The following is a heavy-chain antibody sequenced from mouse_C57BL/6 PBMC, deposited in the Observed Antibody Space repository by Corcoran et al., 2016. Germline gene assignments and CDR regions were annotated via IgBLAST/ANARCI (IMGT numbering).Heavy chain of an antibody. CDR2: IYPGSGNT. D-gene: IGHD4-1*01. Sequence: QVQLKQSGAELVRPGASVKLSCKASGYTFTDYYINWVKQRPGQGLEWIARIYPGSGNTYYNEKLKGKATLTAEKSSSTAYMQLSSLTSEDSAVYFCARANWDSPDYWGQGTTFTVSS. J-gene: IGHJ2*01. CDR1: GYTFTDYY. CDR3: ARANWDSPDY. V-gene: IGHV1-76*01.